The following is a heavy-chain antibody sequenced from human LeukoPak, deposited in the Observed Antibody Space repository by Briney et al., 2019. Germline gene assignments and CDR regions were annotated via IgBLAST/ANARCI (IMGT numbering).Heavy chain of an antibody. CDR2: IKQDGSEK. J-gene: IGHJ4*02. V-gene: IGHV3-7*05. Sequence: GGSLRLSCAASGFTFSSYGMSWVRQAAGKVLEWVANIKQDGSEKYYVDSVKGRFTISRDNAKNSLYLQMNSLRAEDTAVYYCARGSVPGYYWGQGTLVTVSS. D-gene: IGHD6-19*01. CDR3: ARGSVPGYY. CDR1: GFTFSSYG.